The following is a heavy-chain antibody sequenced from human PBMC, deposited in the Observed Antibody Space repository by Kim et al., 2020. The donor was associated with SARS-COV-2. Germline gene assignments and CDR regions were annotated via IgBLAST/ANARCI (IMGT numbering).Heavy chain of an antibody. CDR3: ARAFLGYCTSTSCFGGIPASGTPYWLLDV. CDR2: IQNRGST. CDR1: GGSISVYS. Sequence: SETLSLTCTVSGGSISVYSWNWIRQSPGKGLEWIGQIQNRGSTNYNPSMKSRVTMSVDTSKNQVSLTLNSVTAADTAVYFCARAFLGYCTSTSCFGGIPASGTPYWLLDVWGRGIRLTVSS. J-gene: IGHJ2*01. D-gene: IGHD2-2*01. V-gene: IGHV4-59*01.